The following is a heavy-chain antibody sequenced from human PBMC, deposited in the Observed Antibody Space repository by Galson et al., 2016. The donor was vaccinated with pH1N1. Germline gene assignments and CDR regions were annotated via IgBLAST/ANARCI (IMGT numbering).Heavy chain of an antibody. V-gene: IGHV3-48*03. CDR1: GFTFNSYE. Sequence: SLRLSCAASGFTFNSYEMNWFRQAPGKGLEWVSYINGSSGTIRNYADAVKGRFTISRDNAKNSLFLQMNSLRVEDTAIYYCARGNPVPDWGRGTLVTVS. CDR3: ARGNPVPD. CDR2: INGSSGTIR. D-gene: IGHD6-6*01. J-gene: IGHJ4*02.